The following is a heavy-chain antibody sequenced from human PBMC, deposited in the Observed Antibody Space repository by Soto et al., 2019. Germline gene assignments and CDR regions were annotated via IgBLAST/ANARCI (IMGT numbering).Heavy chain of an antibody. V-gene: IGHV1-2*02. J-gene: IGHJ4*02. Sequence: ASVKVSCKTSGYTFTGYYIYWVRQAPGQGLEWMGWINPHSGGTDSSQKFQGRVTMTRDTSISTAYMELSRLRSDDTAVYYCAGTSCSSTTCPNNYWGKGTLVTVSS. CDR2: INPHSGGT. D-gene: IGHD2-2*01. CDR1: GYTFTGYY. CDR3: AGTSCSSTTCPNNY.